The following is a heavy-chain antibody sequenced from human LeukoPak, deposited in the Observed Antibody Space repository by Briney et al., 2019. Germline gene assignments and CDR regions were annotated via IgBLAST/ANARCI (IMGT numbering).Heavy chain of an antibody. Sequence: GGSLRLSCTGSGFTFGDYAMSWVRQAQGKGLEWVGFIRSKAYGGTTEYAASVKGRFTISRDDSKSIAHLQMNSLKTEDTAVYYCTRAISYYDFCMDVWGQGTTVTVSS. D-gene: IGHD3-3*01. J-gene: IGHJ6*02. CDR1: GFTFGDYA. CDR2: IRSKAYGGTT. V-gene: IGHV3-49*04. CDR3: TRAISYYDFCMDV.